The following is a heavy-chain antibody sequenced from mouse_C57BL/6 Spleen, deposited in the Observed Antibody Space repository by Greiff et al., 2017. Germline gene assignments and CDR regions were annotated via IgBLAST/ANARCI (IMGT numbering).Heavy chain of an antibody. J-gene: IGHJ4*01. D-gene: IGHD1-1*01. CDR2: IYPGDGDT. Sequence: QVQLQQSGPELVKPGASVKISCKASGYAFSSPWMNWVKQRPGKGLEWIGRIYPGDGDTKYTGKFTGKATLTADKSSSTAYMQLSSQTSEDSAVYVCAKLDSSSYAVGCWGKGTTVTVAS. CDR1: GYAFSSPW. V-gene: IGHV1-82*01. CDR3: AKLDSSSYAVGC.